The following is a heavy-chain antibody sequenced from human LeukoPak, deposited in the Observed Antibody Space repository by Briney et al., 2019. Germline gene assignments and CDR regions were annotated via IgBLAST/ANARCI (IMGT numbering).Heavy chain of an antibody. D-gene: IGHD4-17*01. CDR2: IYHSGST. CDR1: GGSISSSNW. Sequence: PSGTLSLTCAVSGGSISSSNWWSWVRQPPGKGLEWIGEIYHSGSTNYNPSLKSRVTISVDKSKNQFSLKLSSVTAADTAVYYCARVFVYWSSSTTVTETGWFDPWGQGTLVTVSS. CDR3: ARVFVYWSSSTTVTETGWFDP. V-gene: IGHV4-4*02. J-gene: IGHJ5*02.